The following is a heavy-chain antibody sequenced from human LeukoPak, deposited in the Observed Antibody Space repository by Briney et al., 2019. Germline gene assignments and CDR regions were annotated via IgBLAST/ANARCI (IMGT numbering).Heavy chain of an antibody. J-gene: IGHJ4*02. Sequence: ASVKVSCKASGYTFTSYGISWVRQAPGQGLEWMGWMNPNSGNTGYAQKFQGRVTMTRNTSISTAYMELSSLRSEDTAVYYCARGGYHDSSGYHYNNDYWGQGTLVTVSS. CDR2: MNPNSGNT. CDR1: GYTFTSYG. D-gene: IGHD3-22*01. V-gene: IGHV1-8*02. CDR3: ARGGYHDSSGYHYNNDY.